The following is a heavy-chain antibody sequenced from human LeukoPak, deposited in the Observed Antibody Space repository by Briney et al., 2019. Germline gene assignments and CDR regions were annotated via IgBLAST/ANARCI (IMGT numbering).Heavy chain of an antibody. CDR2: IKQDGNEK. Sequence: GGSLRLSCVASGFTFSSSYMSWVRQAPGKGLEWVANIKQDGNEKHYVDSVKGRFTISRDNAKSSLYLQMNSLRAEDTAVYYCARDPRGSEYSHFDSWGQGTQVTVSS. J-gene: IGHJ4*02. V-gene: IGHV3-7*01. CDR3: ARDPRGSEYSHFDS. CDR1: GFTFSSSY. D-gene: IGHD3-10*01.